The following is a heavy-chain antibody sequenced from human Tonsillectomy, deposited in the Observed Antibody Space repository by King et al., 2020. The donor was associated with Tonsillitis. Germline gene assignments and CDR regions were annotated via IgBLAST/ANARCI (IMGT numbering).Heavy chain of an antibody. V-gene: IGHV3-11*05. Sequence: VQLVESGGGLVKPGGSLSLSCAASGFSFSDYYMSWIRQAPGKGLEGVSYIMNSNSYTNYSDSVKGRFTISRDNAKNSLYLQMNSLRAEDTAVYYCARGSYGWGGFDYCGQGTLVTVSS. CDR2: IMNSNSYT. CDR1: GFSFSDYY. J-gene: IGHJ4*02. D-gene: IGHD5-18*01. CDR3: ARGSYGWGGFDY.